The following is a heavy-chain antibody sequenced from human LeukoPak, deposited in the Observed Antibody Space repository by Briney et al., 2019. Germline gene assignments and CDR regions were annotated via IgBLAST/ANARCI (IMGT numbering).Heavy chain of an antibody. CDR2: IYPGDPDT. D-gene: IGHD6-19*01. V-gene: IGHV5-51*01. Sequence: GESLKISCKGSGYTFTSYWIGWVRQMPGKGLEWMGIIYPGDPDTRYSPSFQGQVTISADKSISTAYLQWSSLKATDTAMYYCARRGSGPVGYFDYWGQGTLVTVSS. CDR1: GYTFTSYW. CDR3: ARRGSGPVGYFDY. J-gene: IGHJ4*02.